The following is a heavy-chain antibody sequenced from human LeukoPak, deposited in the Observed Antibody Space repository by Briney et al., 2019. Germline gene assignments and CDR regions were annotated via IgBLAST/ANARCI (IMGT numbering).Heavy chain of an antibody. Sequence: GGSLRLSCAASGFTFRTSGMNWVRQAPGKGLEWVSAISGSGGSTYYADSVKGRFTISRDNSKNTLYLQMNSLRAEDTAVYYCAKTYSGWYGDNFDYWGQGTLVTVSS. CDR2: ISGSGGST. CDR3: AKTYSGWYGDNFDY. V-gene: IGHV3-23*01. D-gene: IGHD6-19*01. J-gene: IGHJ4*02. CDR1: GFTFRTSG.